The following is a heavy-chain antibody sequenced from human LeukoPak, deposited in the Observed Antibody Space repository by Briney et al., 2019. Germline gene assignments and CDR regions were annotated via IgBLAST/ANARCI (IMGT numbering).Heavy chain of an antibody. V-gene: IGHV3-64D*06. D-gene: IGHD3-10*01. J-gene: IGHJ4*02. CDR2: ISSNGGST. Sequence: GGSLRLSCSASGSTFSSYAIHWVRQAPGKGLQYVSAISSNGGSTYYTDSVKGRFTISRDNSKNTLYLQMSSLRAEDTAVYYCVGGHGSGSYYVGYLDYWGQGTLVTVS. CDR3: VGGHGSGSYYVGYLDY. CDR1: GSTFSSYA.